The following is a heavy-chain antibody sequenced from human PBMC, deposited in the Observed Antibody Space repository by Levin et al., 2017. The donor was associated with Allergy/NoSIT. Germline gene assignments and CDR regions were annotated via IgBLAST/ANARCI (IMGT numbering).Heavy chain of an antibody. D-gene: IGHD5-12*01. CDR1: GYTFGAYY. Sequence: GESLKISCKASGYTFGAYYMHWVRQAPGQGLEWMGWINPSSGDAKYAQNFQGRVSMTRDTSISTAYMELSWVRSADTAVYYCARVGSGYDFWAFDIWGQGTMVTVSS. CDR2: INPSSGDA. J-gene: IGHJ3*02. CDR3: ARVGSGYDFWAFDI. V-gene: IGHV1-2*02.